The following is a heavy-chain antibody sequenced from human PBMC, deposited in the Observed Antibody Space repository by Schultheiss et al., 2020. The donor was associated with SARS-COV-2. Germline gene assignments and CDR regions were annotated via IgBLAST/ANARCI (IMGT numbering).Heavy chain of an antibody. V-gene: IGHV4-34*01. Sequence: SETLSLTCTVSGGSISSGDYYWSWIRQPPGKGLEWIGEINHSGSTNYNPSLKSRVTISVDTSKNQFSLKLSSVTAADTAVYYCAISPNYYDSSGYAPWPLGTLVTVSS. CDR2: INHSGST. D-gene: IGHD3-22*01. J-gene: IGHJ5*02. CDR1: GGSISSGDYY. CDR3: AISPNYYDSSGYAP.